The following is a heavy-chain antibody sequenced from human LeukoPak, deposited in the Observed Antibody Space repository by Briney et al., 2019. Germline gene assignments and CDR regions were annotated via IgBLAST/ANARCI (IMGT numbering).Heavy chain of an antibody. CDR2: IKQDGSET. CDR3: ARVRGPYSGSGVKAIFDL. D-gene: IGHD1-26*01. CDR1: GITFRSFW. V-gene: IGHV3-7*01. Sequence: GSLRLSCAASGITFRSFWMTWVRQAPGKGLKWVANIKQDGSETYYVDSVKGRFTISRDNAKNSLYLQMNTLRVADTAVYYCARVRGPYSGSGVKAIFDLWGQGTMVTVSS. J-gene: IGHJ3*01.